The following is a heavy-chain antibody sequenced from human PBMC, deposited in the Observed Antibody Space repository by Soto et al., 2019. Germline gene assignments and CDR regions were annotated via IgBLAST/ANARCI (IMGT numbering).Heavy chain of an antibody. Sequence: QVQLQESGPGLVKPSQTLSLTCTVSGGSISSGGYYWSWIRQHPEKGLEWIGYIYYSGSTYYNPPRESRVTISVDTSKNQFSLKLSSVTAADTAVYYCARASTVTTFDYWGQGTLVTVSS. J-gene: IGHJ4*02. CDR1: GGSISSGGYY. CDR2: IYYSGST. D-gene: IGHD4-17*01. V-gene: IGHV4-31*03. CDR3: ARASTVTTFDY.